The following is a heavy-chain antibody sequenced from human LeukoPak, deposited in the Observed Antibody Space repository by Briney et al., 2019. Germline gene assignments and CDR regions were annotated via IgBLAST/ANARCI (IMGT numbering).Heavy chain of an antibody. J-gene: IGHJ6*03. V-gene: IGHV3-9*01. Sequence: GRSLRLSCTASGFSFDDYAMHWVRQAPGKGLEWVSGICWNSGNIGYADSVKGRCTLSRDNAKNSLYLQMNSLRAEDTAVYYCARARSGGPGAYYYYYYMDVWGKGTTVTVSS. D-gene: IGHD1-26*01. CDR3: ARARSGGPGAYYYYYYMDV. CDR2: ICWNSGNI. CDR1: GFSFDDYA.